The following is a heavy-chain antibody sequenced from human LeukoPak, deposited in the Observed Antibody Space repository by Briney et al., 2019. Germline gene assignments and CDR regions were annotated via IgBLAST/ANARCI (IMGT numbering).Heavy chain of an antibody. V-gene: IGHV1-2*02. J-gene: IGHJ4*02. CDR2: INPKSGGT. CDR3: ARSPDILTGENFDY. D-gene: IGHD3-9*01. Sequence: ASVKVSCKASRYTFIDYYIHWVRQAPGQGLEWMGWINPKSGGTNEAQKFHDRVTMTRDTSIRTAYMEVSRLRSDDTAVYYCARSPDILTGENFDYWGQGTLVTVSS. CDR1: RYTFIDYY.